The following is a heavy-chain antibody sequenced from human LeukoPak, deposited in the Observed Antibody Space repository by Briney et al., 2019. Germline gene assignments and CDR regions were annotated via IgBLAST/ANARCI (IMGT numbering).Heavy chain of an antibody. CDR1: GFNFDDYA. J-gene: IGHJ2*01. CDR2: IIWKTGNG. Sequence: GGSLRLSCAVSGFNFDDYAMHWVRQAPGRGLEWVSGIIWKTGNGIYADSVKGRFTISRDNAKNSLYLQMGSLRAEDTALYYCTRRAARWQFDLWGRGTLLTVSS. D-gene: IGHD5-24*01. V-gene: IGHV3-9*01. CDR3: TRRAARWQFDL.